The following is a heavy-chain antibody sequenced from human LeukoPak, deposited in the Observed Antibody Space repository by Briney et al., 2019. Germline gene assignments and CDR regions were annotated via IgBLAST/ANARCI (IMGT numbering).Heavy chain of an antibody. D-gene: IGHD2-15*01. J-gene: IGHJ4*02. CDR2: IYYSGST. V-gene: IGHV4-31*03. CDR1: GGSISSSSYY. Sequence: SETLSLTCTVSGGSISSSSYYWGWIRQPPGKGLEWIGYIYYSGSTYYNPSLKSRVTISVDTSKNQFSLKLSSVTAADTAVYYCARAYCSGGSCYEFDYWGQGTLVTVSS. CDR3: ARAYCSGGSCYEFDY.